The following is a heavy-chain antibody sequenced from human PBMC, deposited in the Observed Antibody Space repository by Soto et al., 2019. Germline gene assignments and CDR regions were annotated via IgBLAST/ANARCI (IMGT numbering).Heavy chain of an antibody. V-gene: IGHV4-30-2*01. CDR1: GGSISSGGYS. CDR3: ARDVSPTY. J-gene: IGHJ4*02. Sequence: SETLSLTCAVSGGSISSGGYSWSWIRQPPGKGLEWIGYIYHSGSTYYNPSLKSRVTISVDRSKNQFSLKLSSVTAADTAVYYCARDVSPTYWGQGMLVT. CDR2: IYHSGST.